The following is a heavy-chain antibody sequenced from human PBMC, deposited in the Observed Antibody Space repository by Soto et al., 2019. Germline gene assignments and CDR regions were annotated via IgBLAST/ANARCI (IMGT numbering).Heavy chain of an antibody. CDR1: GFTFSSYA. D-gene: IGHD3-3*01. CDR3: ARDALGDFWSGYPWPMDYYYGMDV. J-gene: IGHJ6*02. Sequence: QAGGSLRFSCAASGFTFSSYAMHWVRQAPGKGLEWVAVISYDGSNKYYADSVKGRFTISRDNSKNTLYLQMNSLRAEDTAVYYCARDALGDFWSGYPWPMDYYYGMDVWGQGTTVTVSS. CDR2: ISYDGSNK. V-gene: IGHV3-30-3*01.